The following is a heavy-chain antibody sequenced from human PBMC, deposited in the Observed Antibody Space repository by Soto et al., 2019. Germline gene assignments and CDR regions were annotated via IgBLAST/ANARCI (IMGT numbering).Heavy chain of an antibody. CDR2: IWYDGSNK. CDR1: GFTFSSYG. J-gene: IGHJ6*02. Sequence: GGSLRLSCAASGFTFSSYGMHWVRQAPGKGLEWVAVIWYDGSNKYYADSVKGRFTISRDNSKNTLYLQMNSLRAEDTAAYYCARDQESSSWPYYYYYGMDVWGQGTTVTVSS. D-gene: IGHD6-13*01. CDR3: ARDQESSSWPYYYYYGMDV. V-gene: IGHV3-33*01.